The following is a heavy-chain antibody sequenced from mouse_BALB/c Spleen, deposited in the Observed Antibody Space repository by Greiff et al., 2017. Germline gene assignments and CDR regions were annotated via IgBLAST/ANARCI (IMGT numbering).Heavy chain of an antibody. D-gene: IGHD1-2*01. Sequence: QVQLKQSGPGLVAPSQSLSITCTVSGFSLTSYGVHWVRQPPGKGLEWLGVIWAGGSTNYNSALMSRLSISKDSSKSQVFLKMNSLQTDDTAMYYCARRDTAIAYWGQGTLVTVSA. CDR1: GFSLTSYG. CDR3: ARRDTAIAY. V-gene: IGHV2-9*02. J-gene: IGHJ3*01. CDR2: IWAGGST.